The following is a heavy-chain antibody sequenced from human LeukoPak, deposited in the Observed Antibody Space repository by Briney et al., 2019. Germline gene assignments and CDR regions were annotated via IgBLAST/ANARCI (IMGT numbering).Heavy chain of an antibody. V-gene: IGHV3-74*03. J-gene: IGHJ6*02. CDR1: GLTFSSYL. CDR2: INDGGNSI. Sequence: GGSLRLSCAASGLTFSSYLTHWVRQAPGKGPVWVSRINDGGNSITYEDFVRGRFTMCRENAKNTLFLQMNSLRAEDTAVYFCARGFGDSRVHYYYGMEVWGQGTTVTVSS. D-gene: IGHD4-17*01. CDR3: ARGFGDSRVHYYYGMEV.